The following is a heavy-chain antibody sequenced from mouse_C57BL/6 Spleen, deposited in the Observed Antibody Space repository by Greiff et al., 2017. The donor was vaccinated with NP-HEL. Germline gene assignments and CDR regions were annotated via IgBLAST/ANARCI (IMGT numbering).Heavy chain of an antibody. CDR1: GFTFSSYA. CDR3: ARDGAYYSNYFDY. V-gene: IGHV5-4*01. D-gene: IGHD2-5*01. J-gene: IGHJ2*01. Sequence: DVMLVESGGGLVKPGGSLKLSCAASGFTFSSYAMSWVRQTPEKRLEWVATISDGGSYTYYPDNVKGRFTISRDNAKNNLYRQMSHLKSEDTAMYYCARDGAYYSNYFDYWGQGTTLTVSS. CDR2: ISDGGSYT.